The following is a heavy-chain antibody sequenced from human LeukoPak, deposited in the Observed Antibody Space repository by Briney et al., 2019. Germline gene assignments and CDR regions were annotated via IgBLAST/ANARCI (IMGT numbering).Heavy chain of an antibody. CDR1: GGSISSYY. J-gene: IGHJ4*02. Sequence: SETLSLTCTVSGGSISSYYWSWIRQPPGKGLEWIGYIYYSGSTNYNPSLKSRVTISVDTSKNQFSLKLSSVTASDTAVYYCATFVDYRYYFDYWGQGTLVTVSS. CDR2: IYYSGST. D-gene: IGHD3-16*01. V-gene: IGHV4-59*08. CDR3: ATFVDYRYYFDY.